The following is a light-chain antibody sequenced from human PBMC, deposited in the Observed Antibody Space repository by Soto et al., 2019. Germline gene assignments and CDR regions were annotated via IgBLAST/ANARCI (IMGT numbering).Light chain of an antibody. CDR2: KAS. CDR1: QSISSW. Sequence: DIQMTQSPSTLSASVGDRVTITCRASQSISSWLAWYQQKPGRAPNLLIYKASSLESGVPSRFGGSGSGTGFTLTISSLQPDDFATYYCQQYNSYPLTFGGGTKVEIK. V-gene: IGKV1-5*03. J-gene: IGKJ4*01. CDR3: QQYNSYPLT.